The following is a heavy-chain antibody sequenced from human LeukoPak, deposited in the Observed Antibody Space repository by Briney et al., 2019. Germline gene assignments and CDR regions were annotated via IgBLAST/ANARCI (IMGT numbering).Heavy chain of an antibody. D-gene: IGHD5-24*01. Sequence: GGSLRLSCAASGFTFSSYAMSWVRQAPGKGLEWVSTIRFSDDTTYYADSVKGRFTVSRDNSKSTLNLQMNSLRAKDTAVYYCTKDQALGYTNYGDLWGQGTLVTVSS. CDR1: GFTFSSYA. J-gene: IGHJ4*02. V-gene: IGHV3-23*01. CDR3: TKDQALGYTNYGDL. CDR2: IRFSDDTT.